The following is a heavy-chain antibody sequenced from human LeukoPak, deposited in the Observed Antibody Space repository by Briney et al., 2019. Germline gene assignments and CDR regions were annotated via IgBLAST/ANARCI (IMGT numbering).Heavy chain of an antibody. Sequence: GGSLRLSCAASGFTFSSYDMHWVRQAPGKGLEWVAVISNDGSNKDYADSVKGRFTISRDNSKNTLYVLMNSLRVEDTAVYYCVLGHYGGLFDNWGQGTLVTVSS. J-gene: IGHJ4*02. CDR2: ISNDGSNK. V-gene: IGHV3-30-3*01. D-gene: IGHD4-23*01. CDR3: VLGHYGGLFDN. CDR1: GFTFSSYD.